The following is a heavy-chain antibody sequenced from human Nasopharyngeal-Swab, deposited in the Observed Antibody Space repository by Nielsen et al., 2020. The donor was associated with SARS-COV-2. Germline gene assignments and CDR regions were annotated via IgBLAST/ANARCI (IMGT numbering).Heavy chain of an antibody. V-gene: IGHV4-39*01. CDR1: GVSLSSSSYF. CDR2: IYYSGNT. CDR3: AKRYGGGLPYGMDV. J-gene: IGHJ6*02. D-gene: IGHD2-21*01. Sequence: SGTLSLTCTVSGVSLSSSSYFWGWIRQPPGKGLAWTGSIYYSGNTYCNPSLKNRVTISVDTSNNQFSMKLSSVTAADTAVYYCAKRYGGGLPYGMDVWGQGTTVTVSS.